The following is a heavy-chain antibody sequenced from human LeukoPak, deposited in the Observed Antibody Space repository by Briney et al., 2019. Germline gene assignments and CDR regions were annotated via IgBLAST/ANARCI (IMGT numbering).Heavy chain of an antibody. CDR2: ISGSGGST. CDR3: ARDSLMLRGPLVIYYFDF. V-gene: IGHV3-23*01. Sequence: GGTLRLSCAASGFTFSSYGMSWVRQAPGKGLEWVSAISGSGGSTYYADSVKGRFTISRDNSKNTLYLQMNSLRAEDTAVYYCARDSLMLRGPLVIYYFDFWGQGTLVTVSS. J-gene: IGHJ4*02. D-gene: IGHD3-10*01. CDR1: GFTFSSYG.